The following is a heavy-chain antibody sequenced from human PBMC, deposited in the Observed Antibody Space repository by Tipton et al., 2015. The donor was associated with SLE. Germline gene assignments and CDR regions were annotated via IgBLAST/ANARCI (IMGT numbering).Heavy chain of an antibody. J-gene: IGHJ6*02. Sequence: SLRLSCAASGFTFSSYAMSWVRQAPGKGLEWVSAISGSGGSTYYADSVKGRFTISRDNAQNTLYLHMNSLRAEDTAVYYCARGSLELGKNAMDVWGQGTTVTVSS. V-gene: IGHV3-23*01. D-gene: IGHD1-7*01. CDR3: ARGSLELGKNAMDV. CDR1: GFTFSSYA. CDR2: ISGSGGST.